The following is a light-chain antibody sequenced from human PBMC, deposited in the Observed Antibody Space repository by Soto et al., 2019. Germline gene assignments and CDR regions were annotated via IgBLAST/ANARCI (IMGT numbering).Light chain of an antibody. CDR3: QKYNSAPRT. J-gene: IGKJ3*01. CDR1: QDISNY. V-gene: IGKV1-27*01. CDR2: AAS. Sequence: DIQMTQSPSSLSASVGDRVTITCRASQDISNYLAWYQQKPGKVPKLLIYAASTLQSGVPSRFSGSGSGTDFTLTISGPQPEDVATYYCQKYNSAPRTFGPGTKVDIK.